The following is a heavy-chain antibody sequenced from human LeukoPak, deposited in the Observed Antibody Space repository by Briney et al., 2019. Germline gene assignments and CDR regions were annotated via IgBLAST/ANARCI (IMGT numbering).Heavy chain of an antibody. CDR2: IIPILGIA. J-gene: IGHJ6*02. V-gene: IGHV1-69*04. D-gene: IGHD3-10*01. CDR3: ARAMVRGDYGMDV. Sequence: ASVKVSCMASGGTFSSYAISWVRQAPGQGLEWMGRIIPILGIANYAQKFQGRVTITADKSTSTAYMELSSLRSEDTAVYYCARAMVRGDYGMDVWGQGTTVTVSS. CDR1: GGTFSSYA.